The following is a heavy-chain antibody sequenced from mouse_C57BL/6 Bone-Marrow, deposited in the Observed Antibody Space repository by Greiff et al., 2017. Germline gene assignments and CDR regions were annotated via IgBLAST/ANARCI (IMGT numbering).Heavy chain of an antibody. D-gene: IGHD1-1*01. V-gene: IGHV1-19*01. CDR2: INPYNGGT. Sequence: VQLKQSGPVLVKPGASVKMSCKASGYTFTDYYMNWVKQSHGKSLEWIGVINPYNGGTSYNQKFKGKATLTVDKSSSTAYMELNSLTSEDSAVYYCARSRITTDWGQGTTLTVSS. J-gene: IGHJ2*01. CDR1: GYTFTDYY. CDR3: ARSRITTD.